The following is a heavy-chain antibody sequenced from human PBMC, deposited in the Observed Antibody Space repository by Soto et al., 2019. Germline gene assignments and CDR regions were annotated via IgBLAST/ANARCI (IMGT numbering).Heavy chain of an antibody. CDR3: ARSVVVTRYVQRNNWFAP. V-gene: IGHV4-59*01. D-gene: IGHD3-22*01. J-gene: IGHJ5*02. CDR1: DGCSSSYY. Sequence: PFLPLSHTCTVGDGCSSSYYWSCIRQPPGKGLEWIGYIYYSGSTNYNPSLKSRVTISVDTSKNQFSLKLSSVTAADTAVYYCARSVVVTRYVQRNNWFAPLGQGTLVTVSS. CDR2: IYYSGST.